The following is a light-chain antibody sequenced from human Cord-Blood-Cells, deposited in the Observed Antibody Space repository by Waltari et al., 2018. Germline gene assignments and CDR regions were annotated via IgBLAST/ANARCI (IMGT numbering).Light chain of an antibody. V-gene: IGKV1-39*01. CDR1: QTISSY. CDR3: QQSYSTPWT. J-gene: IGKJ1*01. CDR2: AAS. Sequence: DIQMTQSPSSLSASVGDSVTITCRASQTISSYLNWYQQKPGKAPQLLIYAASSLQSGVPSRFSGSGSGTDFTLTINSLQPEDFATYYCQQSYSTPWTFGQGTKVEIK.